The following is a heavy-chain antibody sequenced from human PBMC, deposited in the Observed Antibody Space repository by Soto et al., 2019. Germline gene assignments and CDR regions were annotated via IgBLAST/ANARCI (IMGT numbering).Heavy chain of an antibody. CDR1: GGTFSNFA. V-gene: IGHV1-69*01. J-gene: IGHJ3*02. CDR2: IIPIFDAA. Sequence: QVQLVQSGAEVKKPGSSVEVSCEASGGTFSNFAINWVRQAPGQGLEWMGGIIPIFDAANYAQNFRGRVTITADESTSTAYMELSGLRSEDTAMYYCARKAESYGFDIWGQGTLVTVSS. CDR3: ARKAESYGFDI.